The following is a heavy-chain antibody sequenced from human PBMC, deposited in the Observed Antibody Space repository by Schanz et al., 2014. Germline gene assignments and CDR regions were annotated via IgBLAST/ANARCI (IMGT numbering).Heavy chain of an antibody. CDR1: GFTFSSYW. CDR3: ARWFLIRGVILDS. CDR2: ISWNSGTI. V-gene: IGHV3-74*01. D-gene: IGHD3-10*01. Sequence: EVQLVESGGGLVQPGGSLRLSCAASGFTFSSYWMHWVRQVPGKGLEWVSVISWNSGTIGYADSVKGRFTISRDNAKNSLYLQMNSLRAEDTAVYYCARWFLIRGVILDSWGQGTLXTVSS. J-gene: IGHJ4*02.